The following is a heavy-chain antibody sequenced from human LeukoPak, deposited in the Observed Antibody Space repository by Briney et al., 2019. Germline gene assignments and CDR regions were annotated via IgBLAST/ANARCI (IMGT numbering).Heavy chain of an antibody. J-gene: IGHJ4*02. CDR2: IRTTAEGAKYA. CDR1: GFIFTDYP. D-gene: IGHD3-9*01. V-gene: IGHV3-48*02. Sequence: QPGGSLRLSCAPSGFIFTDYPMNWVRQAPGKGLEWISNIRTTAEGAKYAYYADSVKGRLTISRDDGKNTLYLHMNSLRDDDTAVYYCATDQRYAFDYWGQGILVTVSS. CDR3: ATDQRYAFDY.